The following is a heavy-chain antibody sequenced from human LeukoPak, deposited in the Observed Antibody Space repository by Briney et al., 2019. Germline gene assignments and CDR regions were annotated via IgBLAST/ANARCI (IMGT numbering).Heavy chain of an antibody. V-gene: IGHV3-21*01. CDR1: GFTFSSYS. CDR3: AREPDSSGYYFPDAFDI. Sequence: GGSLRLSCAASGFTFSSYSMNWVRQAPGKGLEWVSPISSSSSYIYYADSVKGRFTISRDNAKNSLYLQMNSLRAEDTAVYYCAREPDSSGYYFPDAFDIWGQGTMVTVSS. D-gene: IGHD3-22*01. CDR2: ISSSSSYI. J-gene: IGHJ3*02.